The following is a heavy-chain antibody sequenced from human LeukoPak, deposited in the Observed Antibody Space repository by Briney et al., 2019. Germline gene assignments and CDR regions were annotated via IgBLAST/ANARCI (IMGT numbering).Heavy chain of an antibody. CDR3: AKRTYGSGYTDY. CDR2: ISGSGGST. Sequence: GGSLRLSCAASGFTFSSYAKSWVRQAPGKGLEWVSAISGSGGSTYYADSVKGRFTISRDNSKNTLYLQMNSLRAEDTAVYYCAKRTYGSGYTDYWGQGTLVTVSS. V-gene: IGHV3-23*01. CDR1: GFTFSSYA. D-gene: IGHD3-10*01. J-gene: IGHJ4*02.